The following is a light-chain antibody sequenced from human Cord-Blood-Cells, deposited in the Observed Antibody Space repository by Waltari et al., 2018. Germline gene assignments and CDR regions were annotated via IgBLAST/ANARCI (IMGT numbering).Light chain of an antibody. CDR3: MQALQTPWT. CDR2: LGS. CDR1: QSLLHSNGYNY. J-gene: IGKJ1*01. V-gene: IGKV2-28*01. Sequence: MTQSPLSLPVTPGEPASISCRSSQSLLHSNGYNYLDWYLQKPGQSPQLLIYLGSNRASGVPDRFSGSGSGTDFTLKISRVEAEDVGVYYCMQALQTPWTFGQGTKVEIK.